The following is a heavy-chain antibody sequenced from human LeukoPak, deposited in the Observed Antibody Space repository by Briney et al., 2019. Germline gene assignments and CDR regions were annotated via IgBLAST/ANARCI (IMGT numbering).Heavy chain of an antibody. CDR1: GFTFSSYW. Sequence: GGSLRLSCAASGFTFSSYWRAWVRQAPGKGLEWVGNINQDGGAKFSVDSVKGRFTISGDNARNSLYLQMNNLRVEDTGIYYCATSHDSSGNNWGQGTLVTVSS. CDR2: INQDGGAK. V-gene: IGHV3-7*01. CDR3: ATSHDSSGNN. D-gene: IGHD3-22*01. J-gene: IGHJ4*02.